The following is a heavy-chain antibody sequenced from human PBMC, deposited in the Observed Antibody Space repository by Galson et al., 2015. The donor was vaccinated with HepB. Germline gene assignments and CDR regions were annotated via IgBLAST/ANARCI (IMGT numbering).Heavy chain of an antibody. CDR1: GYSFPSYW. CDR3: YYGSGSYLYYFDY. D-gene: IGHD3-10*01. CDR2: IDPSDSYT. Sequence: QSGAEVKKPGESLRISCKGSGYSFPSYWISWVRQMPGKGLEWMGRIDPSDSYTNYSPSFQGHVTISADKSISTACLQWSSLKASDTAMYYCYYGSGSYLYYFDYWGQGTLVTVSS. V-gene: IGHV5-10-1*01. J-gene: IGHJ4*02.